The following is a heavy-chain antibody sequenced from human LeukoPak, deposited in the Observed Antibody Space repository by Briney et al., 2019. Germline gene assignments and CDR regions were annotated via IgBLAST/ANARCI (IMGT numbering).Heavy chain of an antibody. V-gene: IGHV6-1*01. Sequence: SQTLSLTCAISGDSVSSNSAAWNWIRQSPSRGLEWLGRTYYRSKWYNDYAVSVKSRITINPDTSKNQFSLQLNSVTPEDTAVYFCARDQSYDSSGYYSYFDYWGQGTLVTVSS. CDR1: GDSVSSNSAA. D-gene: IGHD3-22*01. J-gene: IGHJ4*02. CDR3: ARDQSYDSSGYYSYFDY. CDR2: TYYRSKWYN.